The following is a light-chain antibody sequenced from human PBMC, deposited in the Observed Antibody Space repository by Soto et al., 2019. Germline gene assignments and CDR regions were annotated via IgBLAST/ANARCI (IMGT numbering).Light chain of an antibody. CDR1: SSDVGSYKF. Sequence: QSALTQPASVSGSPGQSITISCTGTSSDVGSYKFVSWYQQHPGKAPKLMIYEGSKRPSGVSNRFSGSKSGNTASLTISGLQAEDEADYYCCSYAGSSTLVVGGGTKPAVL. V-gene: IGLV2-23*01. CDR2: EGS. CDR3: CSYAGSSTLV. J-gene: IGLJ2*01.